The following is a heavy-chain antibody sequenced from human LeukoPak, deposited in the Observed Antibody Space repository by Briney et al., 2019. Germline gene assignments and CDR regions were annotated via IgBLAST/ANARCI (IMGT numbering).Heavy chain of an antibody. D-gene: IGHD1-26*01. Sequence: GRSLRLSCAASGSTFSSYAMHWVRQAPGKGLEWVAVISYDGSNKYYADSVKGRFTISRDNSKNTLYLQMNSLRAEDTAVYYCARDYRAYSVAFDIWGQGTMVTVSS. CDR3: ARDYRAYSVAFDI. J-gene: IGHJ3*02. CDR1: GSTFSSYA. CDR2: ISYDGSNK. V-gene: IGHV3-30*04.